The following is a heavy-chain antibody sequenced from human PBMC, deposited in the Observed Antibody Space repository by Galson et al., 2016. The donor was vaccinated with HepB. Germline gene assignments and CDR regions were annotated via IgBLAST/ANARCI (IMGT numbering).Heavy chain of an antibody. CDR1: GFTFNHYA. D-gene: IGHD3-10*01. CDR3: VKDRGGPNCRYDY. CDR2: VSADGFAT. V-gene: IGHV3-64D*06. Sequence: SLRLSCAASGFTFNHYALHWVRQAPGKGLEYVSTVSADGFATYYADSVKGRFTISRDNSKNTQYLQMSSLRPEDTALYYCVKDRGGPNCRYDYWGQGALVTVSS. J-gene: IGHJ4*02.